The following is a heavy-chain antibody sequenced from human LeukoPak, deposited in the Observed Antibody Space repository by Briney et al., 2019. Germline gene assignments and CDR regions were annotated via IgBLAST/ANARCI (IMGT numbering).Heavy chain of an antibody. J-gene: IGHJ4*02. CDR1: GYTFTGYY. CDR2: INPNSGGT. V-gene: IGHV1-2*06. CDR3: ARDPIAVAGTEIDS. Sequence: ASVKVSCKASGYTFTGYYMHWVRQAPGQGLEWMGRINPNSGGTNYAQKFQGRVTMTRDTSISTAYMELSRLRSDDTAVYYCARDPIAVAGTEIDSWGQGTLVTVSS. D-gene: IGHD6-19*01.